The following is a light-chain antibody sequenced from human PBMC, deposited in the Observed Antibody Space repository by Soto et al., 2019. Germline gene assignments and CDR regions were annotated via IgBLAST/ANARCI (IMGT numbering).Light chain of an antibody. Sequence: QSALTQPASVSGSPGQSITISCTGTSSDVGGYNYVSWYQQHPGKAPKLMIYDVSNRSSGVSNRFSGSKSGNTASLTISGLQAEDEADYYCSSFTGGSTLVVFGTGTKLTVL. CDR2: DVS. CDR1: SSDVGGYNY. CDR3: SSFTGGSTLVV. V-gene: IGLV2-14*03. J-gene: IGLJ1*01.